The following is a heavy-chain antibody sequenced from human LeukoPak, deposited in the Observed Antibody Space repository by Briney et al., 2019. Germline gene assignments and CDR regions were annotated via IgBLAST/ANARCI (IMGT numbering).Heavy chain of an antibody. CDR3: AREHILTGYYTGAFDY. D-gene: IGHD3-9*01. CDR2: IYYSGTT. CDR1: GGSISSEDYY. Sequence: SQTLSLTCIVSGGSISSEDYYWSWIRQPPGKGLEWIGYIYYSGTTYYNPSLESRVTISRDTSKNQFSLKLSSVTAADTAVYYCAREHILTGYYTGAFDYWGQGTLVSVSS. V-gene: IGHV4-30-4*01. J-gene: IGHJ4*02.